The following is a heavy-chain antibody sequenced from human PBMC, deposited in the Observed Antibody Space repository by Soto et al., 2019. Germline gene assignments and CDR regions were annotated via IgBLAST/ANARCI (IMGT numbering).Heavy chain of an antibody. CDR3: ARPDPVEYYFDY. CDR2: IYSGGST. J-gene: IGHJ4*02. Sequence: GGSLRLSCAASGFTVSSNYMSWVRQAPGKGLEWVSVIYSGGSTYYADSVKGRFTISRDNSKNTLYLQMNSLRAEDTAVYYCARPDPVEYYFDYWGQGTLVTAPQ. D-gene: IGHD6-19*01. V-gene: IGHV3-53*01. CDR1: GFTVSSNY.